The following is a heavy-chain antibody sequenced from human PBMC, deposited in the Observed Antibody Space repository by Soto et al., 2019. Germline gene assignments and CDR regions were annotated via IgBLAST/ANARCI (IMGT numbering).Heavy chain of an antibody. V-gene: IGHV3-15*01. CDR2: IKSKTDGGTT. Sequence: LRLSCAASGFTFSNAWMSWVRQAPGKGLEWVGRIKSKTDGGTTDYAAPVKGRFTISRDDSKNTLYLQMNSLKTEDTAVYYCTTDYYDSSGYYSTLGYWGQGTLVTVSS. J-gene: IGHJ4*02. CDR1: GFTFSNAW. CDR3: TTDYYDSSGYYSTLGY. D-gene: IGHD3-22*01.